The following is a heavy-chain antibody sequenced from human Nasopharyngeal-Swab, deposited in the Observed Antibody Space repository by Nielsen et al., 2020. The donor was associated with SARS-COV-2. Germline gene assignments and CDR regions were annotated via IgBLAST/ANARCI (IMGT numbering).Heavy chain of an antibody. J-gene: IGHJ5*02. CDR3: ARDLGYDFWSAPRGFDP. D-gene: IGHD3-3*01. Sequence: GGSLRLSCAASGFTFSSYNMNWVRQAPGKGLEWVSSISSSSSYIYYADSVKGRFTISRDNAKNSLYLQMNSLRAEDTAVYYCARDLGYDFWSAPRGFDPWGQGTLVTVSS. V-gene: IGHV3-21*01. CDR2: ISSSSSYI. CDR1: GFTFSSYN.